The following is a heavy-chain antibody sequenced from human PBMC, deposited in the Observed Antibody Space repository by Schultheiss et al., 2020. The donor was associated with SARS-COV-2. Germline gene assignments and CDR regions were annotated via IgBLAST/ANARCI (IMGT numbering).Heavy chain of an antibody. CDR2: ISGNGAST. CDR3: ARDMMATTPKNAFDI. V-gene: IGHV3-23*01. D-gene: IGHD5-24*01. J-gene: IGHJ3*02. Sequence: GESLKISCAASGFSFSSFAMTWVRQAPGKGLEWVSDISGNGASTYYADSVRVRFTISRDNSKNTLYLQMNRLRAEDTAVYYCARDMMATTPKNAFDIWGQGTMVTVSS. CDR1: GFSFSSFA.